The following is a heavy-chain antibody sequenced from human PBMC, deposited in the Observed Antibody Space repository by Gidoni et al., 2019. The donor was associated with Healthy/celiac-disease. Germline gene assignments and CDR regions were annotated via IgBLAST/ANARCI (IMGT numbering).Heavy chain of an antibody. CDR2: INPNSGGT. CDR3: ARGSLYYDYMGGWFDP. J-gene: IGHJ5*02. V-gene: IGHV1-2*02. D-gene: IGHD3-16*01. Sequence: QVQLVQSGAEVKKPGASVTVSCKASGYTFTGYYMHWVRQAPGQGLEWMGWINPNSGGTNYAQKFQGRVTMTRDTSISTAYMELSRLRSDDTAVYYCARGSLYYDYMGGWFDPWGQGTLVTVSS. CDR1: GYTFTGYY.